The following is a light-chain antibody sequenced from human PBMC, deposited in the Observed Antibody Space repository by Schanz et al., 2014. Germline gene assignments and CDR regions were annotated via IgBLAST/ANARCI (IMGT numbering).Light chain of an antibody. CDR3: HQYGSSPPYT. J-gene: IGKJ2*01. Sequence: EIVLTQSPGSLSLSPGERVTLSCRASQSVKNNYLAWYQQKPGQAPRLLIYGASTRATGIPARFSGSGSGTDFTLTISRLEPEDFAVYYCHQYGSSPPYTFGQGTKLEIK. CDR1: QSVKNNY. CDR2: GAS. V-gene: IGKV3-20*01.